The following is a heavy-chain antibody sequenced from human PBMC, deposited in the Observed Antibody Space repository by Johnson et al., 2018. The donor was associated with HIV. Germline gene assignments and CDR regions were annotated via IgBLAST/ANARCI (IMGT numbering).Heavy chain of an antibody. CDR2: ISWNSGSI. J-gene: IGHJ3*02. Sequence: VQLVESGGGVVQPGRSLRLSCAASGFTFDDYAIHWVRQAPGKGLEWVSGISWNSGSIGYADSVKGRFTISRDNAKNTLYLQMNSLRAEDTAVYYCARRGRSADDAFDIWGQGTMVTVSS. D-gene: IGHD3-10*01. CDR3: ARRGRSADDAFDI. CDR1: GFTFDDYA. V-gene: IGHV3-9*01.